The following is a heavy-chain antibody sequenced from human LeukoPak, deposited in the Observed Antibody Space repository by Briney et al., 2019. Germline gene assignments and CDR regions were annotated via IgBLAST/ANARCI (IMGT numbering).Heavy chain of an antibody. Sequence: PGGSLRLSCAASGFSFSTYTMSWVRQAPGKGLEWVSGISASGGSTYYADSVKGRFTISRDYSTSMVFLQMNTLRAEGTAVYYCAKESALYSGGGYFDYWGQGTLVTVSS. D-gene: IGHD2-8*01. J-gene: IGHJ4*02. CDR2: ISASGGST. CDR3: AKESALYSGGGYFDY. CDR1: GFSFSTYT. V-gene: IGHV3-23*01.